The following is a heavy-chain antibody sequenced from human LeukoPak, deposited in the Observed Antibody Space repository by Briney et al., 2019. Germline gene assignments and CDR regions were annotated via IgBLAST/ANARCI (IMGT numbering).Heavy chain of an antibody. CDR3: ARILGYCTSTNCHDVFDI. J-gene: IGHJ3*02. CDR1: GYPMNSGYY. V-gene: IGHV4-38-2*01. D-gene: IGHD2-2*01. CDR2: IYHGGRS. Sequence: SETLSLTCAVSGYPMNSGYYWGWIRQPPGKGLEWIASIYHGGRSYYNPSLKSRVTISVDTSKNQFSLKMSSVIAADTAVYYCARILGYCTSTNCHDVFDIWGQGTMVTVSS.